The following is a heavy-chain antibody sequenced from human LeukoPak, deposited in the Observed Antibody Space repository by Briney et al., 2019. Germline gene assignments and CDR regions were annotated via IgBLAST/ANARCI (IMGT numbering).Heavy chain of an antibody. Sequence: KPSETLSLTCTVSGGSISSYYWSWIRQPPGKGLEWIGYIYYSGSTNYNPSLKSRVTISVDTSKNQFSLKLSSVTAADTAVYYCARPTKTAGYAFDIWGQGTMVTVSS. V-gene: IGHV4-59*08. CDR2: IYYSGST. CDR1: GGSISSYY. CDR3: ARPTKTAGYAFDI. J-gene: IGHJ3*02. D-gene: IGHD5-12*01.